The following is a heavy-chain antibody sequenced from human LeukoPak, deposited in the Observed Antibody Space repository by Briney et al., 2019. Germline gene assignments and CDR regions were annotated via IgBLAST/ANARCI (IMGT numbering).Heavy chain of an antibody. CDR1: GFTFSEYY. V-gene: IGHV3-11*03. CDR2: ISRSSSYT. Sequence: GGSLRLSCAASGFTFSEYYMSWIRQAPGKGLEWISYISRSSSYTNYADSVKGRFTISRDNAKNSLYLQMNSLRAEDTAVYYCGKSEAYSFAYGIDFWGEGTLVTDSS. CDR3: GKSEAYSFAYGIDF. D-gene: IGHD5-18*01. J-gene: IGHJ4*02.